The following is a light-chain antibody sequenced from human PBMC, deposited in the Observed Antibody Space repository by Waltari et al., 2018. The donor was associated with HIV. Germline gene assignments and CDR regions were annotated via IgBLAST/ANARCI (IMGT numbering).Light chain of an antibody. V-gene: IGLV1-44*01. CDR2: STS. J-gene: IGLJ3*02. Sequence: QSVLTQPPSASGTPGQRVSISCSGSSSNVGSNIVNWYQHLPGTAPKLLIFSTSRRPSGVPDRFSGSRSGTSASLAISGLQSEDEADYYCVAWDDSLSGWVFGGGTKLTVL. CDR1: SSNVGSNI. CDR3: VAWDDSLSGWV.